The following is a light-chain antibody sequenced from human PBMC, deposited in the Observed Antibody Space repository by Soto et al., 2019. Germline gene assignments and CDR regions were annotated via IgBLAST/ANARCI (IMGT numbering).Light chain of an antibody. CDR2: SSN. J-gene: IGLJ3*02. CDR1: NSNIGSNT. Sequence: QSVLTQPPSASGTPGQRVTISCSGSNSNIGSNTVNWYQQFPVAAPKLLVYSSNLLPSGVPDRFSVSTSGTAASLAISGLQSEDESDYYCSVWHGSLNGVVLGGGTKVTVL. CDR3: SVWHGSLNGVV. V-gene: IGLV1-44*01.